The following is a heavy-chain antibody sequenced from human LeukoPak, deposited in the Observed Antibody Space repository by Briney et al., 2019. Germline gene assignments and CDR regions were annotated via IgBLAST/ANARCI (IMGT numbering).Heavy chain of an antibody. CDR1: GGSISSDY. J-gene: IGHJ4*02. V-gene: IGHV4-59*01. Sequence: SETLSLTCSVSGGSISSDYRNWIRQPPGRGLEWIGYFYYSGSTNYNPSLKSRVTISVDTSKNQFSLKLSSVTAADTAVYYCARGVAGAKDYFDFWGQGTLVTVSS. CDR2: FYYSGST. CDR3: ARGVAGAKDYFDF. D-gene: IGHD1-26*01.